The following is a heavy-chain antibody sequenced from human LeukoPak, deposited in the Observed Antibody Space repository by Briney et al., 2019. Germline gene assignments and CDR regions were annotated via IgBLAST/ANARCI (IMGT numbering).Heavy chain of an antibody. J-gene: IGHJ4*02. V-gene: IGHV4-34*01. CDR3: ARDSGGSSWLLPGF. Sequence: SETLSLTCAVYGGSFSGHYWSWIRQPPGKELEWIGEINHSGSTNYNPSLKSRVTISVDTSKNQFSLKLSSVTAADTAVYYCARDSGGSSWLLPGFWGQGTLVTVSS. CDR2: INHSGST. D-gene: IGHD6-13*01. CDR1: GGSFSGHY.